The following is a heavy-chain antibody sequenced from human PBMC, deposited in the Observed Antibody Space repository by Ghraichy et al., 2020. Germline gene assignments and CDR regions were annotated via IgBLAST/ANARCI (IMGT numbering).Heavy chain of an antibody. CDR1: GGSFSGYY. CDR3: ARGNSVPYY. D-gene: IGHD3-10*01. CDR2: INHSGST. V-gene: IGHV4-34*01. J-gene: IGHJ4*02. Sequence: SETLSLTCAVYGGSFSGYYWSWIRQPPGKGLEWIGEINHSGSTNYNPSLKSRVTISVDTSKNQFSLKLSSVTAADTAVYYCARGNSVPYYWGQGTLVTVSS.